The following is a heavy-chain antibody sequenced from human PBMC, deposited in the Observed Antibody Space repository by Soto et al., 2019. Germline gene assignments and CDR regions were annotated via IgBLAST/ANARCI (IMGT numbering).Heavy chain of an antibody. D-gene: IGHD3-10*01. Sequence: EVHLVESGGGLVQPGGSLRLSCAASGFSFSNYWMTWVRQAPGKGLEWVANINPDGGAKYYVESVKGRFSISRDNAKNSLSLQMSSLRAEDTAVYYCAKAFYNGNSDFGYWGQGTLVTVSS. CDR1: GFSFSNYW. V-gene: IGHV3-7*05. CDR3: AKAFYNGNSDFGY. CDR2: INPDGGAK. J-gene: IGHJ4*02.